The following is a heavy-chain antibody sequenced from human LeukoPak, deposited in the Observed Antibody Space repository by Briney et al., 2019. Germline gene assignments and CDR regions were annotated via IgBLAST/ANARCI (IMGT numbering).Heavy chain of an antibody. CDR3: VIMSHTVVPTAQIYYYMDI. CDR1: GYILTELS. D-gene: IGHD1-1*01. V-gene: IGHV1-24*01. Sequence: AASVKVSCKVSGYILTELSIHWVRQAPGKGLEWMGSFDPENAKTMSAQTFQGRVTMTEDTSTDTAYMELRSLRSDDTAIYYCVIMSHTVVPTAQIYYYMDIWGTGTTVIVSS. CDR2: FDPENAKT. J-gene: IGHJ6*03.